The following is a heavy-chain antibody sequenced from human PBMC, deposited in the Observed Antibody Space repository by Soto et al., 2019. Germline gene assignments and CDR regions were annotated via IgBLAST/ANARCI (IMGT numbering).Heavy chain of an antibody. D-gene: IGHD2-2*01. CDR1: GYTFTSYG. CDR2: ISAYNGNT. CDR3: AREGYCSSTSCAWDGFDI. V-gene: IGHV1-18*01. J-gene: IGHJ3*02. Sequence: GASVKVSCKASGYTFTSYGISWVRQAPGQGLEWMGWISAYNGNTNYAQKLQGRATMTTDTSTSTAYMELRSLRSDDTAVYYCAREGYCSSTSCAWDGFDIWGQGTMVTVSS.